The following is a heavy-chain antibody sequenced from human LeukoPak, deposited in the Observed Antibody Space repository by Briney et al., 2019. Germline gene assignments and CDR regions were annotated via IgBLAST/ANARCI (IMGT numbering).Heavy chain of an antibody. CDR1: GFTFSSYG. D-gene: IGHD3-10*01. CDR2: IRYDGSNK. V-gene: IGHV3-30*02. CDR3: AKDRLTITMVRGPLGGGPDY. Sequence: AGGSLRLSCAASGFTFSSYGMHWVRQAPGKGLEWVAFIRYDGSNKYYADSVKGRFTISRDNSKNTLYLQMNSLRAEDTAVYYCAKDRLTITMVRGPLGGGPDYWGQGTLVTVSS. J-gene: IGHJ4*02.